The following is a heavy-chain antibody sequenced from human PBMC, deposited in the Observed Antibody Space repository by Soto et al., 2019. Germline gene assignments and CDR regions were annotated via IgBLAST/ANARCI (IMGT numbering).Heavy chain of an antibody. CDR1: GGSISSSSYD. CDR3: ARHKGSSWYIEYFQH. D-gene: IGHD6-13*01. J-gene: IGHJ1*01. CDR2: IYYSGRT. V-gene: IGHV4-39*01. Sequence: QLQLQESGPGLVKPSETLSLTCTVSGGSISSSSYDWGWIRQPPWKGLVWIGRIYYSGRTYYNPSLKSRVTISGDTSKNQFSLKLSSVTAADTAVYDCARHKGSSWYIEYFQHWGQGTLVTVSS.